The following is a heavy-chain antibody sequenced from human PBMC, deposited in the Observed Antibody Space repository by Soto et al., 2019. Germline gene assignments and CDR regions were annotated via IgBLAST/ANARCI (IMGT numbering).Heavy chain of an antibody. CDR3: ARSSGSYSDFDF. D-gene: IGHD1-26*01. CDR1: GYTSTSYH. V-gene: IGHV1-2*02. J-gene: IGHJ4*02. CDR2: IDPNSGGT. Sequence: ASVKVSCKTSGYTSTSYHIHWVRQAPGQGLEWLGWIDPNSGGTKYAQKFQGRVTVTREVSISTAFMELSSLTSDDSAVYYRARSSGSYSDFDFWGQGALVTVSS.